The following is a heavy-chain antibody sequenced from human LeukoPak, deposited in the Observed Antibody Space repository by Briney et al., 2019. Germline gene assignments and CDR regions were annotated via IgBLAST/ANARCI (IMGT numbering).Heavy chain of an antibody. CDR3: ARGNDYGDYRGAFDI. J-gene: IGHJ3*02. Sequence: PSETLSLTCTVSGGSISSGGSYWSWIRQHPEKGLEWIGYIYYSGTTYYNPSLKSRVTMSVDTSKNQFSLRLNSVTAADTAVYYCARGNDYGDYRGAFDIWGQGTMVTVSS. D-gene: IGHD4-17*01. CDR2: IYYSGTT. CDR1: GGSISSGGSY. V-gene: IGHV4-31*03.